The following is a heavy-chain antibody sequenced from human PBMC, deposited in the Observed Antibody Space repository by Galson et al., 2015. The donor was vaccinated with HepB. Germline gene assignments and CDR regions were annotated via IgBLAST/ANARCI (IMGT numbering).Heavy chain of an antibody. J-gene: IGHJ4*02. V-gene: IGHV1-69*13. Sequence: SVKVSCKASGGSLSSHASAWVRQAPGQGLEWMGGIIPIFAATYYAQQFQGRVTISADESTNIAYMELSGLTSEDTAVYYCALYGSGSFRRPFDYWGQGTLVSVSS. CDR1: GGSLSSHA. D-gene: IGHD3-16*02. CDR3: ALYGSGSFRRPFDY. CDR2: IIPIFAAT.